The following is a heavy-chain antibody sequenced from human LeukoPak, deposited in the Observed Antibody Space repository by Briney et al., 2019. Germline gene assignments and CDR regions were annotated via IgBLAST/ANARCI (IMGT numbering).Heavy chain of an antibody. D-gene: IGHD3-22*01. V-gene: IGHV4-59*01. CDR2: TSNSGST. CDR3: ARAGSGYSFDY. Sequence: PSETLSLTCTVSGDSISSYYWNWIRQPPGKGLEWIGYTSNSGSTNNNPSLKSRLTISIDTSKNQFSLRLNSVTAADTAVYYCARAGSGYSFDYWGQGKLVTVSS. CDR1: GDSISSYY. J-gene: IGHJ4*02.